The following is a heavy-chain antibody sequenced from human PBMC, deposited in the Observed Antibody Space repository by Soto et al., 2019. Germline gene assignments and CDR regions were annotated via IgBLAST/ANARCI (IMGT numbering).Heavy chain of an antibody. D-gene: IGHD2-15*01. V-gene: IGHV3-7*01. J-gene: IGHJ4*02. CDR3: ARVGADISRSILYFDY. Sequence: SGGSLRLSCAASGFTFSTSWMSWVRLAPGKGLEWVAEANQDESEKYYVDSVKGRFTVSRDNAKNSLYLQMNSLRAEDTAAYYYARVGADISRSILYFDYWGQGTLVTVSS. CDR1: GFTFSTSW. CDR2: ANQDESEK.